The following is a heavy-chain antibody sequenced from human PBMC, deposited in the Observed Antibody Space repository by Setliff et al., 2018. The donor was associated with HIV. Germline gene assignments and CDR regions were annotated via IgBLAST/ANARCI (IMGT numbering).Heavy chain of an antibody. CDR3: AAWGPRYSYAPYFFDS. J-gene: IGHJ4*02. Sequence: SETLSLTCAVYNGSFSGYYWTWIRQLPGKGLEWIGDINHSGSTNYSPSLKSRVTISVDASRNQFSLRLSSVTAADTAVYYCAAWGPRYSYAPYFFDSWGQGTLVTVSS. CDR2: INHSGST. D-gene: IGHD5-18*01. V-gene: IGHV4-34*01. CDR1: NGSFSGYY.